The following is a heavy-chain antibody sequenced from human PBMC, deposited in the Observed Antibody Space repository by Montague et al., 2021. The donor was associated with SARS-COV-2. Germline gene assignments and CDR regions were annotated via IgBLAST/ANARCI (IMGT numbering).Heavy chain of an antibody. CDR1: GGSISSGGYY. D-gene: IGHD3-22*01. Sequence: TLSLTCTVSGGSISSGGYYWSWIRQHPGKGLEWIGYIYYSGSTNYNPTLKSRVTISVDTSKNQFSLKLSSVTAADTAVYYCARAQGITMNLEVIGAFDIWGQGTMVTVSS. J-gene: IGHJ3*02. CDR3: ARAQGITMNLEVIGAFDI. V-gene: IGHV4-31*03. CDR2: IYYSGST.